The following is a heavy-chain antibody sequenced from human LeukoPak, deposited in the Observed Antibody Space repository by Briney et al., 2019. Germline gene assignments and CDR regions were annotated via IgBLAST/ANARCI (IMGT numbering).Heavy chain of an antibody. CDR2: VYYNGLT. V-gene: IGHV4-59*11. J-gene: IGHJ4*02. D-gene: IGHD4-17*01. Sequence: SETLSLTCTVSGGSISPHYWTLIRQTPWKGLEWIGYVYYNGLTSYNASLRRRLILSVDTARNQVSLKLTSVTAADTAVYYCTREVSTVTFDYWGQGTLVTVSS. CDR3: TREVSTVTFDY. CDR1: GGSISPHY.